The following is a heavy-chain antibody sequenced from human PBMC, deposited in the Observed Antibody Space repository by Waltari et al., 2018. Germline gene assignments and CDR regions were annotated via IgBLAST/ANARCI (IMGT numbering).Heavy chain of an antibody. J-gene: IGHJ4*02. CDR2: IHSSGTT. CDR1: GDSIKTDTYY. D-gene: IGHD3-10*01. CDR3: ARLVWFGAWIDN. V-gene: IGHV4-39*01. Sequence: QVQLQESGPGMLRPSETLSLTCTVPGDSIKTDTYYWGWIRQSPGKGLECLGTIHSSGTTYVPAALGPRVTISVDTFNNRFSLNLRSATAADTAVYFCARLVWFGAWIDNWGQGSLVTVSS.